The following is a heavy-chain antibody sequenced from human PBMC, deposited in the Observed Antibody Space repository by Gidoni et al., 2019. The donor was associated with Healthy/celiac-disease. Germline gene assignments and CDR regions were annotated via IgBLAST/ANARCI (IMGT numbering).Heavy chain of an antibody. CDR2: IYYSGST. D-gene: IGHD3-10*01. CDR3: ARGTTMVRGVIIHYYYYGMDV. V-gene: IGHV4-59*01. CDR1: GGSISSYY. J-gene: IGHJ6*02. Sequence: QVQLQESGPGLVKPSETLSLTCTVSGGSISSYYWSWIRQPPGKGLEWIGYIYYSGSTNYNPSLKSRVTISVDTSKNQFSLKLSSVTAADTAVYYCARGTTMVRGVIIHYYYYGMDVWGQGTTVTVSS.